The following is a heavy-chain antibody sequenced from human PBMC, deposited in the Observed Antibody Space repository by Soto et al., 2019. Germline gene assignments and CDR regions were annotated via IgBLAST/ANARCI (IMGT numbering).Heavy chain of an antibody. V-gene: IGHV4-34*01. Sequence: SATLSLTCSVSGGSFSGYYWTWIRQIPGQGLEWIGEINQSGNTKYNPSLMSRVTMSVDTSRNQFSLKLRSVTAADTAVDYCARPSDALNWDFNYGLQGWAKGTSVTV. CDR3: ARPSDALNWDFNYGLQG. CDR1: GGSFSGYY. CDR2: INQSGNT. J-gene: IGHJ6*04. D-gene: IGHD1-26*01.